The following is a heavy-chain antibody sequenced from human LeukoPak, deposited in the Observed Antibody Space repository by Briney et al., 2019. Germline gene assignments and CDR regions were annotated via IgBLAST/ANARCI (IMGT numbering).Heavy chain of an antibody. CDR1: GDSVSSNSAA. D-gene: IGHD2-15*01. CDR3: ARGPVVWYCSGCSFYGPGAFDI. CDR2: TYYRSYRNN. J-gene: IGHJ3*02. Sequence: SETLSLTCAISGDSVSSNSAAWKWLRQSRSGGLEWLGSTYYRSYRNNNYAVSVKTRITTNPDTSRNQFSLQLNSVTPEDTAVYYSARGPVVWYCSGCSFYGPGAFDIWGQGTMVTVSS. V-gene: IGHV6-1*01.